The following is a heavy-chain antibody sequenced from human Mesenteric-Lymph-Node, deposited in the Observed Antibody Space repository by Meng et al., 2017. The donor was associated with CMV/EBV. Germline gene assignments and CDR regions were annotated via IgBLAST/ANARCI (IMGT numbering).Heavy chain of an antibody. CDR1: GFIFRNYE. V-gene: IGHV3-48*03. Sequence: GESLKISCEVSGFIFRNYEMNWVRQAPGKGLEWVSYISSSGRTIYYADSVKDRFTISRDNAKNSLYLQMNGLRAEDTAVYYCARVREAYYYDSSDSYSEAFDLWGQGTMVTVSS. D-gene: IGHD3-22*01. CDR3: ARVREAYYYDSSDSYSEAFDL. CDR2: ISSSGRTI. J-gene: IGHJ3*01.